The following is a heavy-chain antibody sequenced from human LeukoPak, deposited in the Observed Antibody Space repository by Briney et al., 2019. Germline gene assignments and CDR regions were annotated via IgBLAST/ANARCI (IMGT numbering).Heavy chain of an antibody. V-gene: IGHV4-34*01. CDR1: GGSFTDYY. J-gene: IGHJ4*02. CDR2: INHSGSA. D-gene: IGHD2-15*01. Sequence: SETLSLTCAVYGGSFTDYYWSWIRQPPGKGLEWIGEINHSGSASYNPSLKSRVSISVDTSKNQFSLKVNSVTAADTAVYYCARAGCSGGVCYSSSEYYFDYWGQGTLVSVSS. CDR3: ARAGCSGGVCYSSSEYYFDY.